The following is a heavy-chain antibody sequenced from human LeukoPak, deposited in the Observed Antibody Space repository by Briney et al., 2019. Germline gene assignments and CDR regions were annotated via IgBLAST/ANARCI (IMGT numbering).Heavy chain of an antibody. CDR3: ARHGYGDYVFYFDY. CDR1: GGSFSGYY. CDR2: IYYSGST. Sequence: PSETLSLTCAVYGGSFSGYYWSWIRQPPGKGLEWIGYIYYSGSTNYNPSLKSRVTISVDTSKNQFSLKLSSVTAADTAVYYCARHGYGDYVFYFDYWGQGTLVTVSS. J-gene: IGHJ4*02. D-gene: IGHD4-17*01. V-gene: IGHV4-59*08.